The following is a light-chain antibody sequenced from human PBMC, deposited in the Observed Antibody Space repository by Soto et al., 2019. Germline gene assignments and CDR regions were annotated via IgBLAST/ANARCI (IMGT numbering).Light chain of an antibody. CDR2: DVS. Sequence: QSALTQPASVSGSPGQSITISCTGTSSDVGGYNYVSWYQQHPGKVPKLMIYDVSNRPSGVSNRFSGSKSGNTASLTISGLQAEDEADYYCSSYTSSSTLYVFGTGTSSPS. CDR3: SSYTSSSTLYV. J-gene: IGLJ1*01. CDR1: SSDVGGYNY. V-gene: IGLV2-14*01.